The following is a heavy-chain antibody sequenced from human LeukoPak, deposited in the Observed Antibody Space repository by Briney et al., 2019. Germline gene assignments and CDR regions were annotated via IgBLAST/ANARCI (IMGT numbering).Heavy chain of an antibody. Sequence: ASVMLSCKTSGYTFTGYYMHWVRQAPEQGLEWMGWINPNSGGTNYAQKFQGRVTMTRDTSISTDYMELSRLRSDDTAVYYCARDYGGSGSYDYWGQGTLVTVSS. V-gene: IGHV1-2*02. D-gene: IGHD3-10*01. CDR1: GYTFTGYY. J-gene: IGHJ4*02. CDR2: INPNSGGT. CDR3: ARDYGGSGSYDY.